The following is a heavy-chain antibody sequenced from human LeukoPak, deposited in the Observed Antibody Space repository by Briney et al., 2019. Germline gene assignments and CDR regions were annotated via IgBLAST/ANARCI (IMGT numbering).Heavy chain of an antibody. V-gene: IGHV1-18*01. J-gene: IGHJ3*02. Sequence: ASVKVSCKASGGTFSSYAISWVRQAPGQGLEWMGWISAYNGNINYAQKLQGRVTMTTDTSTSTAYMELRSLRSDDTAVYYCARDKAAGYRDAFDIWGQGTMVTVSS. CDR3: ARDKAAGYRDAFDI. D-gene: IGHD6-13*01. CDR2: ISAYNGNI. CDR1: GGTFSSYA.